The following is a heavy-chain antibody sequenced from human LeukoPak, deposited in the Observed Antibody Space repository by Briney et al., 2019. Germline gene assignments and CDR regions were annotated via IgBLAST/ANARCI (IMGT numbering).Heavy chain of an antibody. J-gene: IGHJ4*02. CDR3: SRVSVVSDY. V-gene: IGHV3-72*01. D-gene: IGHD3-22*01. Sequence: GGSLRLSCAASGFTFSDHYMDWVRQAPGKGLEWVGRTRNKANSYTTEYAASVKGRFTISRDDSKNSLYLQMNNLKTEDTAVYCCSRVSVVSDYWGQGTLVTVSS. CDR2: TRNKANSYTT. CDR1: GFTFSDHY.